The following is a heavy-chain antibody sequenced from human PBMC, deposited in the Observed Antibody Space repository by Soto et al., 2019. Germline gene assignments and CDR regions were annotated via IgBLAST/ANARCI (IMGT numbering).Heavy chain of an antibody. Sequence: QVQLVQSGAEVKKPGASVKVSCKASGYTFTTYGISWVRQAPGQGLEWMGWISAYNGNTNYAQKLQGRVTMTTDTSTSTGYMELRSLRSDDTAIYYCAREAPADYYSSGYYYDVELDYWGQGTLVTVSS. J-gene: IGHJ4*02. CDR1: GYTFTTYG. V-gene: IGHV1-18*01. D-gene: IGHD3-22*01. CDR2: ISAYNGNT. CDR3: AREAPADYYSSGYYYDVELDY.